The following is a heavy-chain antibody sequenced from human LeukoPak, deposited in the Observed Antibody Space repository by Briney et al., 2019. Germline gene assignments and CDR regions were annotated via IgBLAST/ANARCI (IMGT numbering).Heavy chain of an antibody. CDR1: GFTFSGYP. J-gene: IGHJ4*02. D-gene: IGHD3-22*01. CDR2: ISYDGSNK. CDR3: AREKAYYDSSGYYSLFDY. Sequence: GGSLRLSCAASGFTFSGYPIHWVRQAPGKGLEWVAVISYDGSNKYYADSVKGRFTISRDNSKNTLYLQMNSLRAEDTAVYYCAREKAYYDSSGYYSLFDYWGQGTLVTVSS. V-gene: IGHV3-30-3*01.